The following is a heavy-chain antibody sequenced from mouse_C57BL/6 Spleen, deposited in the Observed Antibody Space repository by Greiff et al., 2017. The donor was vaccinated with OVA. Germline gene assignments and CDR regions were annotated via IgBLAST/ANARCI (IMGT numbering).Heavy chain of an antibody. CDR3: ARWYYGSLDY. D-gene: IGHD1-1*01. CDR1: GYSFTGYY. V-gene: IGHV1-42*01. Sequence: VQLQQSGPELVKPGASVKISCKASGYSFTGYYMNWVKQSPEKSLEWIGEINPSTGGTTYNQKFKAKATLTVDKSSSTAYMQRKSLTSEDSAVYYCARWYYGSLDYWGQGTTLTVSS. CDR2: INPSTGGT. J-gene: IGHJ2*01.